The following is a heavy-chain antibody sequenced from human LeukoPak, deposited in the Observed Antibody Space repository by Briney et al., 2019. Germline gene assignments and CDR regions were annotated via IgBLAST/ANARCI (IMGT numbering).Heavy chain of an antibody. V-gene: IGHV3-23*01. CDR2: ISDAGGST. D-gene: IGHD2-2*01. CDR3: ARRIPVAISHYFEY. CDR1: GFTFSSYA. Sequence: GGSLRLSCEVSGFTFSSYAMNWVRQAPGKGLEWVSTISDAGGSTYYADSVKGRFTISRDNSKNTLYVQMNSLRAEDTAVYYCARRIPVAISHYFEYWGQGTLVTVSS. J-gene: IGHJ4*02.